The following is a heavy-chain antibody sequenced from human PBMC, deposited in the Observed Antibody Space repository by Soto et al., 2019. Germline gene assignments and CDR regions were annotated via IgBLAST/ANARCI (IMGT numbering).Heavy chain of an antibody. CDR3: AREVVPAALSYYYGMDV. V-gene: IGHV1-69*13. CDR2: IIPIFGTA. CDR1: GGTFSSYA. J-gene: IGHJ6*02. Sequence: ASVKVSCKASGGTFSSYAISWVRQAPGQGLEWMGGIIPIFGTANYAQKFQGRVTITADESTSTAYMELSSLRSEDTAVYYCAREVVPAALSYYYGMDVWGQGTTVTVSS. D-gene: IGHD2-2*01.